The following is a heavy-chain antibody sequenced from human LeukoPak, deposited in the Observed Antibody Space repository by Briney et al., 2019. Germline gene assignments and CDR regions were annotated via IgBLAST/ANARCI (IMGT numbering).Heavy chain of an antibody. Sequence: SETLSLTCTVSGGSISSDYWSWIRQPAGKGLEWIWRVYASGSTSYNPSLKSRVTMSVDSSKKQFSLKLSSVTAADTAVYYCARDRNGDGATYFSYWGQGTLVTVSS. CDR2: VYASGST. V-gene: IGHV4-4*07. D-gene: IGHD4/OR15-4a*01. CDR1: GGSISSDY. CDR3: ARDRNGDGATYFSY. J-gene: IGHJ4*02.